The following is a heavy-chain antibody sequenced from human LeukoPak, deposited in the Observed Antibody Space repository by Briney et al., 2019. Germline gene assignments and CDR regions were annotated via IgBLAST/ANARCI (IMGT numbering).Heavy chain of an antibody. CDR2: VSGHNGNT. CDR1: GYAFTNYG. V-gene: IGHV1-18*01. J-gene: IGHJ5*02. Sequence: ASVKVSCKTPGYAFTNYGLNWVRQAPGQGLEWVGWVSGHNGNTDYAPRFQGRVTMTTDTSTKTAYMELSSLTSDDTAVYYCARDTGLTHYFDPWGQGTLVTVSS. CDR3: ARDTGLTHYFDP. D-gene: IGHD2-15*01.